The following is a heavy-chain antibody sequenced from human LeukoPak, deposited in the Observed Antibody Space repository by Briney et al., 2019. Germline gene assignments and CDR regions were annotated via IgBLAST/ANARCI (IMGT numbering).Heavy chain of an antibody. J-gene: IGHJ3*02. CDR2: IIPIFGTA. CDR3: ARDHTLDAFDI. D-gene: IGHD2-2*02. Sequence: ASVKVSCKASGGTFSSYAISWVRQAPGQGLEWMGRIIPIFGTANYAQKFQGRVTITTDESTSTAYMELSSLRSEDTAVYYCARDHTLDAFDIWGQGTMVTVSS. CDR1: GGTFSSYA. V-gene: IGHV1-69*05.